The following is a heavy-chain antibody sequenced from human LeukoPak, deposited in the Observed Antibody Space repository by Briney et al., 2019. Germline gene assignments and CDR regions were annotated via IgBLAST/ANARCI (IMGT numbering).Heavy chain of an antibody. CDR3: ARANYGSGSYYIDY. J-gene: IGHJ4*02. Sequence: GASVKVSCKASGYTFTSYGISWVRQAPGQGLEWMGWISAYNGNTNYAQKLQGRVTMTTDTSTSTAYMELRSLRSDDTAVYYCARANYGSGSYYIDYWGQGTLVTVSS. V-gene: IGHV1-18*01. CDR1: GYTFTSYG. CDR2: ISAYNGNT. D-gene: IGHD3-10*01.